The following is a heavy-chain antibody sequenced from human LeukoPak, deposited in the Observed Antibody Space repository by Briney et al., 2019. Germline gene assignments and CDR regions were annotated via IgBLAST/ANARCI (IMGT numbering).Heavy chain of an antibody. Sequence: GGSLRLSCTASGFTFSDYWMSWVRQAPGKGPEWVASIKHDGSETHYVGSVEGRFTISRDNAKNSLYLEMNNLRTEDTAVYYCARAHQPKWNYVGYTNFWGQGTLVTVSS. V-gene: IGHV3-7*04. CDR1: GFTFSDYW. J-gene: IGHJ4*02. CDR3: ARAHQPKWNYVGYTNF. CDR2: IKHDGSET. D-gene: IGHD1-7*01.